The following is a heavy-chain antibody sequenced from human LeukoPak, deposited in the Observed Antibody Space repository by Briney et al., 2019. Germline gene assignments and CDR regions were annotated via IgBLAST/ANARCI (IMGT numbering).Heavy chain of an antibody. CDR3: ATQEGIPVAGTYFQH. J-gene: IGHJ1*01. V-gene: IGHV3-23*01. CDR1: GFTFSSYA. CDR2: ISGSGGST. Sequence: PGGSLRLSCAASGFTFSSYAMSWVRQAPGKGLEWVSAISGSGGSTYYADSVKGRFTISRDNSKNTLYLQMNSLRAEDTAVYYCATQEGIPVAGTYFQHWGQGTLVTVSS. D-gene: IGHD6-19*01.